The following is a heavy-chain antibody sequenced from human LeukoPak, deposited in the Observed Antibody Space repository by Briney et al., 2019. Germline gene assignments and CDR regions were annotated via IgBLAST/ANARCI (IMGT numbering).Heavy chain of an antibody. J-gene: IGHJ3*02. CDR2: TYYSGST. Sequence: PSETLSLTCTVSGGSISSYYWSWIRPPPGKGLEWIGYTYYSGSTNYNPSLKSRVTILVGTSKDQFSLKLSSVPAADTAVYYCARGRVDYYDISGYYYERSSFDIWGQGTMVTGSS. CDR3: ARGRVDYYDISGYYYERSSFDI. V-gene: IGHV4-59*01. CDR1: GGSISSYY. D-gene: IGHD3-22*01.